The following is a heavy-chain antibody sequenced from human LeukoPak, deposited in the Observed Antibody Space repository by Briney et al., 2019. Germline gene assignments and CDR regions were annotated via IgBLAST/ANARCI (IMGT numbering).Heavy chain of an antibody. Sequence: SETLSLTCTVSGGSISSSSYYWGWIRQPPGKGLEWIGSIYYSGSTYYNPSLKSRVTISVDTSKNQFSLKLSSVTAADTAVYYCARYPGIAAAGSYYYYYMDVWGKGTTVTVSS. CDR1: GGSISSSSYY. J-gene: IGHJ6*03. CDR2: IYYSGST. V-gene: IGHV4-39*01. CDR3: ARYPGIAAAGSYYYYYMDV. D-gene: IGHD6-13*01.